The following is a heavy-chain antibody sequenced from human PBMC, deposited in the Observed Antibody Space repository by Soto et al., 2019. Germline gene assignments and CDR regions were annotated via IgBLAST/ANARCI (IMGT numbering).Heavy chain of an antibody. Sequence: PSETLSLTCAVYGGSFSGYYWSWIRQPPGKGLEWIGEINHSGSTNYNPSLKSRVTISVDTSKNQFSLKVSSVTAADTAVYYCARSLVVAATNFDYWGQGTLVTV. CDR2: INHSGST. CDR1: GGSFSGYY. V-gene: IGHV4-34*01. D-gene: IGHD2-15*01. CDR3: ARSLVVAATNFDY. J-gene: IGHJ4*02.